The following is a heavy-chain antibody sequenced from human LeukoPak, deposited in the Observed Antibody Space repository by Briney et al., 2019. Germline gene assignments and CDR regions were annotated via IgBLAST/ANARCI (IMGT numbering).Heavy chain of an antibody. CDR1: GGSISSYY. CDR2: IYYSGST. J-gene: IGHJ5*02. CDR3: AKLGGWFDP. Sequence: SETLSLTCTVSGGSISSYYWSWIRQPPGKGLEWIGYIYYSGSTYYNPSLKSRVTISVDTSKNQFSLKLSSVTAADTAVYYCAKLGGWFDPRGQGTLVTVSS. D-gene: IGHD3-10*01. V-gene: IGHV4-59*12.